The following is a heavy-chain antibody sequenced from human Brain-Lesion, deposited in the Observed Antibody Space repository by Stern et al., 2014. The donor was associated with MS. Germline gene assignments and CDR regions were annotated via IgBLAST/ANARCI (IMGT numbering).Heavy chain of an antibody. J-gene: IGHJ4*02. D-gene: IGHD4-17*01. V-gene: IGHV3-30*01. CDR2: ISYDGSDK. Sequence: VQLVESGGGVVQPGRSLRLSCAASGFTFSYHAMHWVRQAPGKGLGWVALISYDGSDKNDADSVKGRFTISRDNSRNTLYLQMNSLRVDDTAVYYCARGGAVTTSDYYLDYWGQGILVTVSS. CDR3: ARGGAVTTSDYYLDY. CDR1: GFTFSYHA.